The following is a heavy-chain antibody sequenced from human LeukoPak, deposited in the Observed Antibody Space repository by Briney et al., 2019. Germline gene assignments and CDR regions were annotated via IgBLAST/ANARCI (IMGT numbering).Heavy chain of an antibody. J-gene: IGHJ4*02. Sequence: GSNKYSADSMKGRFTVSRDNSKNTLYLQMNSLRAEDTAVYYCARYTVTTGLYYFDYWGQGTLVTVSS. V-gene: IGHV3-30*07. CDR2: GSNK. CDR3: ARYTVTTGLYYFDY. D-gene: IGHD4-17*01.